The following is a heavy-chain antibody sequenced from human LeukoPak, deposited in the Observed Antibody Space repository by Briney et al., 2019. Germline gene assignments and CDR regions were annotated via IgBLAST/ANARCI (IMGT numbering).Heavy chain of an antibody. CDR1: GYTFSTYA. CDR2: IGGSGGST. V-gene: IGHV3-23*01. D-gene: IGHD6-19*01. J-gene: IGHJ4*02. Sequence: GGSLRLSCAGSGYTFSTYAMSWVRQAPGKGLEWVSAIGGSGGSTYYADSVKGRFAISRDNSKNTLYLQMTSLRAEDTALYYCAKDRSSSTIAVRGGYWGLGTLVIVSS. CDR3: AKDRSSSTIAVRGGY.